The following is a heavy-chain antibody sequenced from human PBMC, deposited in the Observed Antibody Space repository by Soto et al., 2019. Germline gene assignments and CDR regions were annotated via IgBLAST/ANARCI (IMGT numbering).Heavy chain of an antibody. CDR2: IQNRGST. CDR1: GRSTSGYY. J-gene: IGHJ4*02. CDR3: ARRHSSGWYYYFDY. D-gene: IGHD6-19*01. V-gene: IGHV4-59*08. Sequence: SETLSLTCTLSGRSTSGYYWSWVRQTPEKGLEWIGYIQNRGSTDNNPTLKRRVTISGDTSKNQSSLKLTAVTATTTAGYYCARRHSSGWYYYFDYWGQGTLLTVSS.